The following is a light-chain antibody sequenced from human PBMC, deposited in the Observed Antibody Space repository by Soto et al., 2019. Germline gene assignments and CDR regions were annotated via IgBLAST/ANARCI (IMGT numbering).Light chain of an antibody. Sequence: EIVLTQSPDTLSLSPGERATLSCRASQSVSSNYLAWYQQKPGQAPRLLISYASIRAAGIPDRFSGSGSGTDFTLTINRLEPEDFAVYYCQQYSRSPQTFGQGTQVEIK. CDR3: QQYSRSPQT. J-gene: IGKJ1*01. CDR1: QSVSSNY. CDR2: YAS. V-gene: IGKV3-20*01.